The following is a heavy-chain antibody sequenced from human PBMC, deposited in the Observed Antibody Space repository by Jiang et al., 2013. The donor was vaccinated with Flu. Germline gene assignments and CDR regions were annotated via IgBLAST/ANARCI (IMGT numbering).Heavy chain of an antibody. CDR2: IHYTGST. V-gene: IGHV4-59*01. CDR1: GGSISRDY. CDR3: AKARAPEIAAYYFDY. J-gene: IGHJ4*02. Sequence: GPGLVKPSETLSLTCSVSGGSISRDYWNWLRQPPGKGLEWIGYIHYTGSTDYSASLKSRVTISLDTSKKQFSLSLSSVTAADTAVYYCAKARAPEIAAYYFDYWGRGGPGHRL. D-gene: IGHD6-25*01.